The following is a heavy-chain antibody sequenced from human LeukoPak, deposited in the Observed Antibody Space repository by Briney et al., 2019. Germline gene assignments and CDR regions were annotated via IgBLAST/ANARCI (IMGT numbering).Heavy chain of an antibody. D-gene: IGHD2-15*01. J-gene: IGHJ6*02. CDR2: IYLGDSDT. V-gene: IGHV5-51*01. Sequence: GESLKISCKGAGYSFTSSWIAWVRQMPGKGLEWMGIIYLGDSDTRYSPSFQGQVTIPADKSISTAYLQWSSLKASDTALYFCVYCSGGSSSYGMDVWGQGTTVTVSS. CDR3: VYCSGGSSSYGMDV. CDR1: GYSFTSSW.